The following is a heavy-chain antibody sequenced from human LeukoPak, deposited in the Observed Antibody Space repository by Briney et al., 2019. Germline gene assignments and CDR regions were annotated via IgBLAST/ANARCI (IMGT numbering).Heavy chain of an antibody. CDR3: AREGAVAGVFDY. J-gene: IGHJ4*02. CDR2: ISSSDSTI. Sequence: GGSLRLFCAASAFTLSIYEMNWASLAPGKGLEWVSYISSSDSTIYYADSVKGRFTISRDNAKNSLYLQMNSLRAEDTAIYYCAREGAVAGVFDYWGQGTLVTVSS. CDR1: AFTLSIYE. D-gene: IGHD6-19*01. V-gene: IGHV3-48*03.